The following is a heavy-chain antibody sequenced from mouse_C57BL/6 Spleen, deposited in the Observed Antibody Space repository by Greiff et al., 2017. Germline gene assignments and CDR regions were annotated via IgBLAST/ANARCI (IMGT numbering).Heavy chain of an antibody. CDR1: GYTFTSYW. D-gene: IGHD3-2*02. Sequence: QVQLQQPGAELVMPGASVKLSCKASGYTFTSYWMHWVKQRPGQGLEWIGELDPSDSYTNYNQKFKGKSTLTVDKSSSTAYMQLSSLTSEDSAVYYCARWGAQATLFDYWGQGTTRTVSS. V-gene: IGHV1-69*01. J-gene: IGHJ2*01. CDR2: LDPSDSYT. CDR3: ARWGAQATLFDY.